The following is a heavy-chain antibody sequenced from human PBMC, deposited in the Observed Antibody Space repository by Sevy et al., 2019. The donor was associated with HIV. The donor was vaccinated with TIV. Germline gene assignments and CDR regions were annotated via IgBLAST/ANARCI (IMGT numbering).Heavy chain of an antibody. D-gene: IGHD6-19*01. CDR3: VRRLPHSLGWSFDY. CDR2: LYYGGST. J-gene: IGHJ4*02. Sequence: SETLSLTCTVSGGSISSSSYYWGWIRQPPGKGLEWIGCLYYGGSTYSNPSLKSRVTMSVDTSRNQFSLTLSSVTAADTAVYYCVRRLPHSLGWSFDYWCQGTLVTVSS. V-gene: IGHV4-39*01. CDR1: GGSISSSSYY.